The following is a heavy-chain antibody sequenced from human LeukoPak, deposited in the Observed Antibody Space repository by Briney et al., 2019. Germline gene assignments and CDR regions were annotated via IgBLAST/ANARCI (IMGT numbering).Heavy chain of an antibody. Sequence: SETLSLTCTVSGGSISSHYWSWIRQPPGKGLEWIGYIYYSGSTNYNPSLKSRVTISVDTSKNQFSLKLRSVTAADTAVYYCAGGDDYVPFDYWGQGTLVTVSS. V-gene: IGHV4-59*11. CDR1: GGSISSHY. D-gene: IGHD3-16*01. J-gene: IGHJ4*02. CDR2: IYYSGST. CDR3: AGGDDYVPFDY.